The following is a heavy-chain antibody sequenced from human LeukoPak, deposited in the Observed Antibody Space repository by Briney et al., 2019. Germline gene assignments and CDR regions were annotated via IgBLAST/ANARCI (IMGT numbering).Heavy chain of an antibody. V-gene: IGHV4-61*02. CDR1: AGSISSGDYY. J-gene: IGHJ3*02. CDR3: ARGIGTSYDSSRDAFDM. D-gene: IGHD3-22*01. CDR2: IYSPGTN. Sequence: PSETLSLTCTVSAGSISSGDYYWSWIRQPAGKGLEWIVRIYSPGTNYNYNPSLKSRVTISIDTSKTQFSLKLTSVTAADTAVYYCARGIGTSYDSSRDAFDMWGQGTMVTVSS.